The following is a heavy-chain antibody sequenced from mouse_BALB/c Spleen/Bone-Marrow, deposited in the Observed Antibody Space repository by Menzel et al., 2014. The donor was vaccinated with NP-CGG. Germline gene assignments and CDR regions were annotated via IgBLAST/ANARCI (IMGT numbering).Heavy chain of an antibody. CDR2: IHPSNGST. V-gene: IGHV1S81*02. CDR1: GYTFTSYW. J-gene: IGHJ4*01. CDR3: AGDGGNSDDSVMDY. Sequence: VLLVESGAELVRPGASVKLSCKTSGYTFTSYWMHWAKQKPGQGLEWIGEIHPSNGSTNYNEKFKNKATLTVDKSSXAAYVDISRPTYEASVFYYGAGDGGNSDDSVMDYWGQGTPVTVSS. D-gene: IGHD2-1*01.